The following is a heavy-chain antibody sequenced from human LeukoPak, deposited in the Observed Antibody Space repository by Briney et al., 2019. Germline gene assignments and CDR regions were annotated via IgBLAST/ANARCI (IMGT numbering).Heavy chain of an antibody. Sequence: PSETLSLTCTVSGGSIYSGSYYWSWIRQPAGKGLEWIGRIYTSGSTNYNPSLKSRVTISVDTSKNQFSLKLSSVTATDTAVYYCARDRRDVYNLYYFDLWGQGTLVTVSS. CDR3: ARDRRDVYNLYYFDL. CDR1: GGSIYSGSYY. CDR2: IYTSGST. D-gene: IGHD5-24*01. J-gene: IGHJ4*02. V-gene: IGHV4-61*02.